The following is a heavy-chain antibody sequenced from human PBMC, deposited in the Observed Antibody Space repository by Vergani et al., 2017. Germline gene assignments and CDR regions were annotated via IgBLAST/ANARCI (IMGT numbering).Heavy chain of an antibody. D-gene: IGHD6-19*01. CDR2: INQDGSEK. V-gene: IGHV3-7*03. Sequence: EVQLVESGGGLVQPGGSLRLSCAASGFTFSSYWMSWVRQAPGKGLEWVANINQDGSEKYYVDSVKGRFTISRDNAKNSLYLQMNSLRAEDTAVYYCARDLGSDWPNVFDIWGQGTKVTVSS. CDR3: ARDLGSDWPNVFDI. J-gene: IGHJ3*02. CDR1: GFTFSSYW.